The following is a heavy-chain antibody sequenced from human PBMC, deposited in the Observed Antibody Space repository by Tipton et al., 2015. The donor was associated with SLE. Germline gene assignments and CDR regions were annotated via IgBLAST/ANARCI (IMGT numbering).Heavy chain of an antibody. CDR2: ISHDGGA. V-gene: IGHV4-34*01. J-gene: IGHJ4*02. CDR3: ARRRGSSWYEDYFDY. Sequence: AGLVKPSETLSLTCTVFDGSLSGYYWAWLRQSPGKGLEWIGEISHDGGASYNPSLESRGTISLETSKNQFSLKLTSVTAADTAVYYCARRRGSSWYEDYFDYWGQGTLVTVSS. CDR1: DGSLSGYY. D-gene: IGHD6-13*01.